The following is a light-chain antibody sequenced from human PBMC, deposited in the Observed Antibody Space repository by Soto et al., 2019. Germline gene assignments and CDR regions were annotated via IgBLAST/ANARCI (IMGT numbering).Light chain of an antibody. V-gene: IGKV3-20*01. J-gene: IGKJ5*01. CDR1: QSVTSSY. Sequence: VLTQSPCTLSLSPGETATLPCRASQSVTSSYLAWYQQKPGQAPRLLIYGASSRATGIPDRFSGSGSGTDFTLTISRLEPEDFAVYYCQQYGGSPVTFGQGTRLDIK. CDR3: QQYGGSPVT. CDR2: GAS.